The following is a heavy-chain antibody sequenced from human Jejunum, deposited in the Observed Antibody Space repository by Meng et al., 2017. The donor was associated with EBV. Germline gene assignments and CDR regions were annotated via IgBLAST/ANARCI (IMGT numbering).Heavy chain of an antibody. CDR3: ARVVNWDYGDYGAFDY. D-gene: IGHD4-17*01. Sequence: WRSGLFAPSGPPPPPSAFSGVSFRDHFWSAIRQPPGKGLEWIGDINQSGSTTYNPSLESRVTLSVDTSKNQFSLRLNSVTAADTAIYYCARVVNWDYGDYGAFDYWGQGALVTVSS. CDR2: INQSGST. CDR1: GVSFRDHF. J-gene: IGHJ4*02. V-gene: IGHV4-34*01.